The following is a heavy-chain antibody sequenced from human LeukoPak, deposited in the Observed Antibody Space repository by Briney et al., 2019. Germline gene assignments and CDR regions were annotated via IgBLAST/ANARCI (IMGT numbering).Heavy chain of an antibody. Sequence: SETLSLTCTVSSGSISSSSYYWGWIRQPPWKGLEWIGSIYYSGSTYYNPSLKSRVTISVDTSKNQFSLKLSSVTAADTAVYYCARHGLLWFGELGGYFDYWGQGTLVTVSS. CDR3: ARHGLLWFGELGGYFDY. D-gene: IGHD3-10*01. J-gene: IGHJ4*02. CDR1: SGSISSSSYY. CDR2: IYYSGST. V-gene: IGHV4-39*01.